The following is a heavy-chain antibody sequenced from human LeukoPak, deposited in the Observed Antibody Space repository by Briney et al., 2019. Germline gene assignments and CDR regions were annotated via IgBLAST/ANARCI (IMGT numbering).Heavy chain of an antibody. Sequence: GGSLRLPCAASGFIFSSYWMHWVRQAPGKGLVWVSRINSDGSSTSYVDSVKGRFTISRDNAKNTLYLQMNSLRAEDTAVYYCARRVVVPAAPCYFDYWGQGTLVTVSS. CDR1: GFIFSSYW. D-gene: IGHD2-2*01. CDR2: INSDGSST. J-gene: IGHJ4*02. V-gene: IGHV3-74*01. CDR3: ARRVVVPAAPCYFDY.